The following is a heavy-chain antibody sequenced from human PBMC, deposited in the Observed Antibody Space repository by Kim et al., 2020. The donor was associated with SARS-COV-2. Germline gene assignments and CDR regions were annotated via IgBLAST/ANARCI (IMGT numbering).Heavy chain of an antibody. V-gene: IGHV4-31*03. D-gene: IGHD3-22*01. J-gene: IGHJ4*02. CDR3: ARSLFNYHDSCNYFDY. CDR2: IYYSGST. Sequence: SETLSLTCTVSGGSISSGGYYWSWIRQHPGKGLEWIGYIYYSGSTYYNPSLKSRVTISVDTSKNQFSLKLSSVTAADTAVYYCARSLFNYHDSCNYFDYWGQGTLVTVSS. CDR1: GGSISSGGYY.